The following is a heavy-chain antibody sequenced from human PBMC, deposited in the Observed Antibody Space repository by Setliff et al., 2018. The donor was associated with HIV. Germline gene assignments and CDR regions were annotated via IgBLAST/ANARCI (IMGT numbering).Heavy chain of an antibody. CDR3: ASGREQGLRHAFDI. Sequence: GESLTISCAASGFSFSSYSMNWVRQAPGKGLEWVSSISSGTRYIHYADSVKGRLTISRDNVKNALYLQMNSLRAEDTAVYYCASGREQGLRHAFDIWGQGAMVTVSS. D-gene: IGHD4-17*01. J-gene: IGHJ3*02. CDR2: ISSGTRYI. CDR1: GFSFSSYS. V-gene: IGHV3-21*01.